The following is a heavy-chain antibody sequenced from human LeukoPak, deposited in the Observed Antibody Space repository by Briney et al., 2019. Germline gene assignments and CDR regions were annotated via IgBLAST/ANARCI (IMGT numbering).Heavy chain of an antibody. CDR1: GFTFSSYS. D-gene: IGHD2-2*01. V-gene: IGHV3-21*01. J-gene: IGHJ6*02. Sequence: GGSLRLSCAASGFTFSSYSMNWVRQAPGKGLEWVSSISSSSSYIYYADSVKGRFTISRDNAKNSLYLQMNSLRAEDTAVYYCARDLVPAAMDDGMDVWGQGTTVTVSS. CDR3: ARDLVPAAMDDGMDV. CDR2: ISSSSSYI.